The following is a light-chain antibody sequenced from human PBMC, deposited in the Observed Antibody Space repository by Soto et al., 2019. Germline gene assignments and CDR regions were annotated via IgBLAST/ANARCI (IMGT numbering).Light chain of an antibody. V-gene: IGKV1-12*01. Sequence: EIQMTQSPSSVSASVGDRVTITCRASQGISTWLAWYQQKAGKAPNLLIYGASNLHSGVQSRFSGSGSGTNFPLTISSLQPEDFATYYCQQANSFPITFGQGTRLEIK. CDR2: GAS. CDR1: QGISTW. J-gene: IGKJ5*01. CDR3: QQANSFPIT.